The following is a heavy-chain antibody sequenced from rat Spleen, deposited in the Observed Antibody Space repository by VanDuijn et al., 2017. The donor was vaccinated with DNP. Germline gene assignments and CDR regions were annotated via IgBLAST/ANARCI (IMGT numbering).Heavy chain of an antibody. V-gene: IGHV5-25*01. Sequence: EVQLVESGGGLVQPGRSLKLSCAASGFTFSNYDMAWVRQAPTKGLEWVAAISPSGSRTYYTDSVKGRFTLSRDDAKSSLYLQMNSLKSEDTATYYCARGSTSIYWYFDFWGPGTMVTVSS. J-gene: IGHJ1*01. CDR2: ISPSGSRT. CDR3: ARGSTSIYWYFDF. CDR1: GFTFSNYD. D-gene: IGHD3-1*01.